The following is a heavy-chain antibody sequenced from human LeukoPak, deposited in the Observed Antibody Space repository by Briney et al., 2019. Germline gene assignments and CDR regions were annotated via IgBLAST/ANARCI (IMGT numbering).Heavy chain of an antibody. V-gene: IGHV1-18*01. CDR3: ARDHGLRAFDI. J-gene: IGHJ3*02. CDR2: ISAHNGNT. D-gene: IGHD3-10*01. Sequence: ASVKVSCKASGYIFTNYGISWVRQAPGQGLEWMGWISAHNGNTNYAQKLQGRVTMTTDTSTSTAYMELRSLRPDDTAVYYCARDHGLRAFDIWGQGTMVTVSS. CDR1: GYIFTNYG.